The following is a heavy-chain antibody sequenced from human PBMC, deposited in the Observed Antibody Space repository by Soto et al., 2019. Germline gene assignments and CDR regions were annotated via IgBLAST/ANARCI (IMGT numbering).Heavy chain of an antibody. CDR3: AKEAGAYDYYYGMDV. D-gene: IGHD2-2*01. V-gene: IGHV3-30*18. CDR2: ISYDGSNK. Sequence: QVQLVESGGGVVQPGRSLRLSCAASGFTFSSYGMHWVRQAPGKGLEWVAVISYDGSNKYYADSVKGRFTISRDNSKNTLYLQMNSLRAEDTAVYYCAKEAGAYDYYYGMDVWGQGTTVTVSS. J-gene: IGHJ6*02. CDR1: GFTFSSYG.